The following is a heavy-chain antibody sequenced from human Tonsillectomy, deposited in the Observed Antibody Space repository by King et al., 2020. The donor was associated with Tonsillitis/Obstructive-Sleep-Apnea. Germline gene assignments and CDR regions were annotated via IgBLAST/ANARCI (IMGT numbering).Heavy chain of an antibody. CDR1: GYTFTTYY. D-gene: IGHD1-1*01. Sequence: QLVQSGAEVKKPGASVRVSCKASGYTFTTYYMHWVRQAPGQGLEWMGISNPSGGSTSYAQKFQGRGTMTRDTSTSTVYMELSSLRSEDTAVYYCARETPRTTDYGMDVWGQGTTVIVSS. CDR3: ARETPRTTDYGMDV. CDR2: SNPSGGST. J-gene: IGHJ6*02. V-gene: IGHV1-46*01.